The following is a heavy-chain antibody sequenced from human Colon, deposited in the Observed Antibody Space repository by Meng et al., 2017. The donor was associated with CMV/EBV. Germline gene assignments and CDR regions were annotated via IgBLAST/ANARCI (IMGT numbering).Heavy chain of an antibody. Sequence: GESLKISCVASGFSFGSYTMHWVRQAPGKGLEWISSISTTSSYIYYADSVKGRFTISRDNAQDSLYLQMNSLRAEDTAVYYCARGSGPLFPGAFDIWGQGTMVTVSS. V-gene: IGHV3-21*01. D-gene: IGHD3-10*02. CDR2: ISTTSSYI. CDR3: ARGSGPLFPGAFDI. J-gene: IGHJ3*02. CDR1: GFSFGSYT.